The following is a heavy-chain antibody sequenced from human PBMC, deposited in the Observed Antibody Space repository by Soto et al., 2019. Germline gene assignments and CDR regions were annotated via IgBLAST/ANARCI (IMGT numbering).Heavy chain of an antibody. D-gene: IGHD5-12*01. CDR2: IYYSGST. J-gene: IGHJ4*02. V-gene: IGHV4-59*01. Sequence: SETLSLTCTVSGGSISSYYWSWIRQPPGKGLEWIGYIYYSGSTNYNPSLKSRVTISVDTSKNQFSLKLSSVTAADTAVYYCARESSEDGYNYHYFDYWGQGTLVTVSS. CDR3: ARESSEDGYNYHYFDY. CDR1: GGSISSYY.